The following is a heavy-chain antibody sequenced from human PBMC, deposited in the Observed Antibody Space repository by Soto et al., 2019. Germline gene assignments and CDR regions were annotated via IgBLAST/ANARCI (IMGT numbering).Heavy chain of an antibody. CDR2: ISYDGSNK. Sequence: QVQLVESGGGVVQPGRSLRLSCAASGFTFSSYAMHWVRQAPGKGLEWVAVISYDGSNKYYADSVKGRFTISRDNSKITLYLHMNSLRAEDTAVYYCASYSSGWYLPLFDYWGQGTLVTVSS. J-gene: IGHJ4*02. D-gene: IGHD6-19*01. CDR1: GFTFSSYA. V-gene: IGHV3-30-3*01. CDR3: ASYSSGWYLPLFDY.